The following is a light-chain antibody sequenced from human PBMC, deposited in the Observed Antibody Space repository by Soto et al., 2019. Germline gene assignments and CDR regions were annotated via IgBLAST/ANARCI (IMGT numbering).Light chain of an antibody. CDR1: QSVSSSY. V-gene: IGKV3-20*01. CDR2: GAS. Sequence: ELVLTQSPGTLSLSPGDRATLSCRASQSVSSSYLAWYQQKPGQAPGLLIYGASSRATGIPDRFSGSGSGTDFTLTISRLEPEDFEVYYCQQYGRSPWTFGQGTKVEVK. J-gene: IGKJ1*01. CDR3: QQYGRSPWT.